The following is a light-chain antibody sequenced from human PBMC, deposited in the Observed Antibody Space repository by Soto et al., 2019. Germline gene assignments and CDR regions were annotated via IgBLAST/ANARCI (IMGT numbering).Light chain of an antibody. CDR3: QQRSNWPPIT. CDR2: DAS. V-gene: IGKV3-11*01. J-gene: IGKJ5*01. Sequence: EIVFTQSPASLSLSPGERARLSCRASQSVSSYLAWYQQKPGQAPRLLIYDASNRATGIPARFSGSGSGTDFTLTISSLEPEDLAVYYCQQRSNWPPITFGQGTRLET. CDR1: QSVSSY.